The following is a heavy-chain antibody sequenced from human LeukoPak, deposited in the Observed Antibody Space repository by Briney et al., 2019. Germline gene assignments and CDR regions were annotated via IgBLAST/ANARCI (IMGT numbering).Heavy chain of an antibody. D-gene: IGHD3-10*01. CDR2: IIPILGIA. V-gene: IGHV1-69*04. Sequence: SVRVSCKASGYTLTGYYMHWVRQAPGQGLEWMGRIIPILGIANYAQKFQGRVTITADKSTSTAYMELSSLRSEDTAVYYCARDLEAFGEYGNDYWGQGTLVTVSS. CDR3: ARDLEAFGEYGNDY. CDR1: GYTLTGYY. J-gene: IGHJ4*02.